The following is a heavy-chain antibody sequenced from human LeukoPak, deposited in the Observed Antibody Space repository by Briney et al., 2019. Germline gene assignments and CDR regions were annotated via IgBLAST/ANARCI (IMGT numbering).Heavy chain of an antibody. CDR1: GFTFSSYS. Sequence: GGSLRLSCAASGFTFSSYSMNWVRQAPGKGLEWVSSTSSSSSYIYYADSVKGRFTISRDNAKNSLYLQMNSLRAEDTAVYYCARVGYDSSGYYYANHDAFDIWGQGTMVTVSS. D-gene: IGHD3-22*01. CDR2: TSSSSSYI. J-gene: IGHJ3*02. CDR3: ARVGYDSSGYYYANHDAFDI. V-gene: IGHV3-21*01.